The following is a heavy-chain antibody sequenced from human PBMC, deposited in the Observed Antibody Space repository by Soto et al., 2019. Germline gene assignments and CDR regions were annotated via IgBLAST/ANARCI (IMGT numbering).Heavy chain of an antibody. D-gene: IGHD2-2*02. Sequence: QVQLVQSGAEVKKPGASVKVSCKASGYTFTGYYMHWVRQAPGQGLEWMGWINPNSGGTNYAQKFQGRVTMTRDTSISTAYMELSRLRSEDTAVYYCARVGVGYCSSTSCYTSYYYGMDVWGQGTTVTVSS. CDR3: ARVGVGYCSSTSCYTSYYYGMDV. V-gene: IGHV1-2*02. CDR1: GYTFTGYY. J-gene: IGHJ6*02. CDR2: INPNSGGT.